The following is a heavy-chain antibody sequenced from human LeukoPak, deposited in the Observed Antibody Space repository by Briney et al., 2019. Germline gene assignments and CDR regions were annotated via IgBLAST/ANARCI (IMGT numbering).Heavy chain of an antibody. CDR1: GYTFTDYY. CDR2: INPDNGGT. Sequence: ASVRVSCTTSGYTFTDYYMHWVRQAPGQGLEWMGRINPDNGGTNYAQSFQDRVTMSRDTSISTAYMELRRLRSDDTAVYYCARKFPSASSGYLAADPWGQGTLVTVVS. J-gene: IGHJ5*02. CDR3: ARKFPSASSGYLAADP. V-gene: IGHV1-2*06. D-gene: IGHD3-22*01.